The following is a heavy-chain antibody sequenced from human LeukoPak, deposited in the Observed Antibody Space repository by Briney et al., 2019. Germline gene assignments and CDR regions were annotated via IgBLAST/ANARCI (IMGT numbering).Heavy chain of an antibody. D-gene: IGHD6-19*01. CDR2: INAGNGNT. V-gene: IGHV1-3*01. Sequence: GASVKVSCKASGYTFTSYAMHWVRQAPGQRLEWMGWINAGNGNTKYSQKFQGRVTMTRNTSISTAYMELSSLRFEDTAVYYCARGPPAYSSGGYVNYWGQGTLVTVSS. CDR1: GYTFTSYA. J-gene: IGHJ4*02. CDR3: ARGPPAYSSGGYVNY.